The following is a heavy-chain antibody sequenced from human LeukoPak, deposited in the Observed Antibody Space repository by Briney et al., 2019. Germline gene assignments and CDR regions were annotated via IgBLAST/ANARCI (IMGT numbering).Heavy chain of an antibody. CDR1: GFSFSSYI. V-gene: IGHV3-48*01. D-gene: IGHD5/OR15-5a*01. J-gene: IGHJ5*02. Sequence: GGSLRLSCAASGFSFSSYIMNWVRQAPGKGLEWVSHISSSSSTIYYADSVKGRFTISRDNSKNTLYLQMNSLRAEDTAVYYCARESTRDRPGSWGQGTLVTVSS. CDR2: ISSSSSTI. CDR3: ARESTRDRPGS.